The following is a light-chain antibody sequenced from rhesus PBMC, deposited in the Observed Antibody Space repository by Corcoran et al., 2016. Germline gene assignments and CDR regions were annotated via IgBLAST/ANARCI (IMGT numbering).Light chain of an antibody. CDR3: QQYSSRRT. V-gene: IGKV1-22*01. J-gene: IGKJ1*01. Sequence: DIQMTQSPSSLSASVGDTVTITCRASQGIRSCLAWYQQKPGKAPKLLMYTESSLQSGVPSRFSGSGSGTDFTLTISSLQSGDFATYYCQQYSSRRTFGQGTKVEIK. CDR2: TES. CDR1: QGIRSC.